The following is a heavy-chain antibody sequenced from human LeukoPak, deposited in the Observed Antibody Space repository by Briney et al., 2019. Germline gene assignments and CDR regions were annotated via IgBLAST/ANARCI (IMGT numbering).Heavy chain of an antibody. V-gene: IGHV3-23*01. CDR1: GFTFSSYA. J-gene: IGHJ6*03. CDR3: AKGSRSSRLTVDYMDV. Sequence: GGSLRLSCAASGFTFSSYAMSWVRQAPGKGLEWVSAISGSGGSTYYADSVKGRFTISRDNSKNTLYLQMNSLRAEDTAVYYCAKGSRSSRLTVDYMDVWGKGTTVTVSS. D-gene: IGHD6-13*01. CDR2: ISGSGGST.